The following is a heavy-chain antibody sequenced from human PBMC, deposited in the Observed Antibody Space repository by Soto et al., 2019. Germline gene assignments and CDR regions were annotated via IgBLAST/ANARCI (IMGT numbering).Heavy chain of an antibody. CDR2: ISGYSGST. V-gene: IGHV1-18*01. Sequence: QVQLVQSGAEVKKPGASVKVSCKASDYTFTRNGISWVRQAPGQGLEWMGWISGYSGSTNYAQKFQGRVTMTTDTPTGTAYMELRSRRSDDTAVYYCATFYGSGWPRGHLDNWGQGPLVTVSS. D-gene: IGHD6-19*01. CDR1: DYTFTRNG. CDR3: ATFYGSGWPRGHLDN. J-gene: IGHJ4*02.